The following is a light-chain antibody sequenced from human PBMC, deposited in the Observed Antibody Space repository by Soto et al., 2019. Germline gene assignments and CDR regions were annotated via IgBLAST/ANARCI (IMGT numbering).Light chain of an antibody. Sequence: DIQMTQSPSSVSASVGDRVTISCRASQDIDRWLAWFQHKPGKAPKLLISTASSLQSGVPSRFSGSGSGTEFTLTIASLQFEDFATYYCLQSDTFPYTFGLGTKLEIK. CDR1: QDIDRW. CDR3: LQSDTFPYT. V-gene: IGKV1D-12*01. J-gene: IGKJ2*01. CDR2: TAS.